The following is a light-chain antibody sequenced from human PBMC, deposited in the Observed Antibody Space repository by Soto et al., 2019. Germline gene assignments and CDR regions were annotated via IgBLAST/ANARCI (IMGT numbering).Light chain of an antibody. CDR2: DAS. Sequence: EIVLTQSPATLSLSPGERATLSCRASQSVSSYLAWYQQKPGQAPRLLIYDASNRATGIPARFSGSGSGTDFTLTISSLEPEDFAVYYCQQRSNWPLLGFGGGTKVEIK. CDR1: QSVSSY. CDR3: QQRSNWPLLG. V-gene: IGKV3-11*01. J-gene: IGKJ4*01.